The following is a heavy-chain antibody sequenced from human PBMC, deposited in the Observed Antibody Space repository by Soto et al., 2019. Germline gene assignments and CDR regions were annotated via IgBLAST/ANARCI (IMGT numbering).Heavy chain of an antibody. CDR1: GFTFSSYA. J-gene: IGHJ4*02. CDR3: VKVGISWEAYFDF. Sequence: GGSLRLSCAASGFTFSSYAMSWVRQAPGKGLEWVSAISGSGGSTYYADSVKGRFTISRDNSKNTLYLQMNSLRAEDTAVYYCVKVGISWEAYFDFWGQGTLVTVSS. D-gene: IGHD1-26*01. V-gene: IGHV3-23*01. CDR2: ISGSGGST.